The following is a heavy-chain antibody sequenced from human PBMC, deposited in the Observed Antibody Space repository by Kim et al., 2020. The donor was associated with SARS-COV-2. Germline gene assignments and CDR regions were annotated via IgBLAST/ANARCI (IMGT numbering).Heavy chain of an antibody. CDR3: AREDDILTGYSVPPLDY. D-gene: IGHD3-9*01. CDR1: GFTFSSYA. J-gene: IGHJ4*01. Sequence: GGSLRLSCAASGFTFSSYAMHWVRQAPGKGLEWVAVISYDGSNKYYADSVKGRFTISRDNSKNTLYLQMNSLRAEDTAVYYCAREDDILTGYSVPPLDYWGHGTLVTVSS. V-gene: IGHV3-30*04. CDR2: ISYDGSNK.